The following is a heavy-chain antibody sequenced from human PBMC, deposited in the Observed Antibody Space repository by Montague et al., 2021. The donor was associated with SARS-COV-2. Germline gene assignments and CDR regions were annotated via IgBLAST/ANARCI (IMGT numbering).Heavy chain of an antibody. Sequence: SETLSLTCTVSGGSISSSSYYWGWIRQPPGKGLEWIGNIYYSGSTYYNPSLKSRVTISVDTSKNPFSLKLSSVTAADTAVYYCARDRGQIWSGRWFDPWGQGTLVTVSS. D-gene: IGHD3-10*02. J-gene: IGHJ5*02. CDR2: IYYSGST. V-gene: IGHV4-39*01. CDR1: GGSISSSSYY. CDR3: ARDRGQIWSGRWFDP.